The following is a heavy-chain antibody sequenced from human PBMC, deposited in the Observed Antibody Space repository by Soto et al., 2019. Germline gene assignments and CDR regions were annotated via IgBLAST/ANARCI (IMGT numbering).Heavy chain of an antibody. CDR1: GFTFSSYA. J-gene: IGHJ4*02. Sequence: PGGALRLSCAASGFTFSSYAMSWVRQAPGKGLEWVSAISGSGGSTYYADSVKGRFTISRDNSKNTLYLQMNSLRAEDTAVYYCAKDWGRGDTMVRANFDYWGQGTLVTVSS. CDR3: AKDWGRGDTMVRANFDY. D-gene: IGHD3-10*01. CDR2: ISGSGGST. V-gene: IGHV3-23*01.